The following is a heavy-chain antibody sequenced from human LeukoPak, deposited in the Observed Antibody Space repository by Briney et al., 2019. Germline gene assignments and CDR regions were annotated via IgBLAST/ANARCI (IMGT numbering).Heavy chain of an antibody. Sequence: QPGGSLRLSCAASGFTFTSYAMHWVRQAPGKGLEWVAVISYDGSNKYYADSVKGRFTISRDNSKNTLYLQMSSLRAEDTAVYYCARGPLGYCGSTSCYFAIGFDYWGQGTLVTVSS. D-gene: IGHD2-2*01. CDR2: ISYDGSNK. CDR1: GFTFTSYA. V-gene: IGHV3-30-3*01. CDR3: ARGPLGYCGSTSCYFAIGFDY. J-gene: IGHJ4*02.